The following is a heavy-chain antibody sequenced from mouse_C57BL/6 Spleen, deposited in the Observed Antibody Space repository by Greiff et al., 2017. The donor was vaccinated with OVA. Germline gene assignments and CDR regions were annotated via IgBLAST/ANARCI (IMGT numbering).Heavy chain of an antibody. D-gene: IGHD2-2*01. Sequence: QVHVKQPGAELVRPGSSVKLSCKASGYTFTSYWMHWVKQRPIQGLEWIGNIDPSDSETHYNQKFKDKATLTVDKSSSTAYMQLSSLTSEDSAVYYCARHGYYFDYWGQGTTLTVSS. CDR3: ARHGYYFDY. CDR2: IDPSDSET. V-gene: IGHV1-52*01. J-gene: IGHJ2*01. CDR1: GYTFTSYW.